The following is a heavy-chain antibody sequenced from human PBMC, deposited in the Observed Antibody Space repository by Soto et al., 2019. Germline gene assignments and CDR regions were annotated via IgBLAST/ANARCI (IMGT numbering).Heavy chain of an antibody. V-gene: IGHV1-18*01. J-gene: IGHJ4*01. CDR3: VRYSASGQRHFDN. CDR1: GYTFTSYD. D-gene: IGHD6-13*01. CDR2: ISTYSGHT. Sequence: ASVKVSCKASGYTFTSYDISWVRQAPGQGLEWMGWISTYSGHTEYAQKFQGQVTISASSSVNTAYLQWSTLKPSDSAMYYCVRYSASGQRHFDNWRQGTLVTVSS.